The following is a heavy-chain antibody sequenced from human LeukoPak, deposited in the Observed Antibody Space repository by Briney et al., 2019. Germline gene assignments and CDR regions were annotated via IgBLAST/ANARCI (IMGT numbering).Heavy chain of an antibody. CDR2: ISYDGSNK. J-gene: IGHJ4*02. D-gene: IGHD6-19*01. CDR3: AKDKKGVPVAGLDY. CDR1: GFTFSSYG. V-gene: IGHV3-30*18. Sequence: ERSLRLSCAASGFTFSSYGMHWVRQAPGKGLEWVAVISYDGSNKYYADSVKGRFTISRDNSKNTLYLQMNSLRAEDTAVYYCAKDKKGVPVAGLDYWGQGTQVTVSS.